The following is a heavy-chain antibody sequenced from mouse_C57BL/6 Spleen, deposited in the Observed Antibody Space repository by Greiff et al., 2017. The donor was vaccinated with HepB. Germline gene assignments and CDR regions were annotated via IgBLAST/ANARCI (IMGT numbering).Heavy chain of an antibody. Sequence: EVKLMESGGGLVKPGGSLKLSCAASGFTFSSYTMSWVRQTPEKRLEWVATISGGGGNTYYPDSVKGRFTISRDNAKNTLYLQMSSLRSEDTALYYCARQPDYDYAWFAYRGQGTLVTVSA. D-gene: IGHD2-4*01. J-gene: IGHJ3*01. CDR2: ISGGGGNT. CDR3: ARQPDYDYAWFAY. CDR1: GFTFSSYT. V-gene: IGHV5-9*01.